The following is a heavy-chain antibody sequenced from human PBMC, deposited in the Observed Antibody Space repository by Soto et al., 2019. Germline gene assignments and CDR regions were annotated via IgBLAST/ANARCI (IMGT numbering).Heavy chain of an antibody. CDR2: IYTSGST. D-gene: IGHD6-19*01. Sequence: SGTLSLTCTCSGGSISSYYWGWIRQPAGKGLEWIGRIYTSGSTNYNPSLKSRVTMSVDTSKNQFSLKLSSVTAADTAVYYCASHGDSSGWMAYWGQGTLVTV. CDR3: ASHGDSSGWMAY. CDR1: GGSISSYY. V-gene: IGHV4-4*07. J-gene: IGHJ4*02.